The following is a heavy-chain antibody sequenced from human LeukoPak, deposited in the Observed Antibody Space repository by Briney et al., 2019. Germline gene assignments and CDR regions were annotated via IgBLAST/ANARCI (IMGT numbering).Heavy chain of an antibody. J-gene: IGHJ4*02. V-gene: IGHV1-2*02. CDR1: GYTFTGYY. CDR2: INPNSGGT. D-gene: IGHD5-24*01. Sequence: ASVKVSCKASGYTFTGYYMHWVRQAPGQGLEWMGWINPNSGGTNYAQKLQGRVTMTTDTSTSTAYMELRSLRSDDTAVYYCARGDGYNYAYDYWGQGTLVTVSS. CDR3: ARGDGYNYAYDY.